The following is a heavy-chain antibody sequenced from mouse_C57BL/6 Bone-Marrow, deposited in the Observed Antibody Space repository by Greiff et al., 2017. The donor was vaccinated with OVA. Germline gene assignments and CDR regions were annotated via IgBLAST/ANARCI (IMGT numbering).Heavy chain of an antibody. Sequence: VQLQQSGAELVKPGASVKMSCKASGYTFTSYWITWVKQRPGQGLEWIGDIYPGSGRTNYNEKFKSKATLTVDKSSSTAYMQLSSLTSEDSAVYYCAMSESTTVEKDFAMDYWGQGTSVTVSS. D-gene: IGHD4-1*02. V-gene: IGHV1-55*01. J-gene: IGHJ4*01. CDR3: AMSESTTVEKDFAMDY. CDR2: IYPGSGRT. CDR1: GYTFTSYW.